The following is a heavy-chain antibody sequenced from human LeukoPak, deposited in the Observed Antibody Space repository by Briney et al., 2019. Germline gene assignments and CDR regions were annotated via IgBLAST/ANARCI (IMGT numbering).Heavy chain of an antibody. CDR1: GYTFTGYY. J-gene: IGHJ4*02. CDR3: ARVVVRFGELSYFDY. CDR2: INPNSGGT. D-gene: IGHD3-10*01. V-gene: IGHV1-2*02. Sequence: ASVKVSCKASGYTFTGYYMHWVRQAPGQGLEWMGWINPNSGGTNYAQKFQGRVTMTRDTSISTAYMELSRLRSDDTAVYYCARVVVRFGELSYFDYWGQGTLVTVSS.